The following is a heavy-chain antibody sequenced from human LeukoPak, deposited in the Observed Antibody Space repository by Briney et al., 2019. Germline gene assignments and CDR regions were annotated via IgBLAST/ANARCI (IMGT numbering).Heavy chain of an antibody. CDR2: IKEDGSAT. CDR3: ARLGAASAGALDN. CDR1: GFTFSTSW. V-gene: IGHV3-7*04. D-gene: IGHD6-13*01. J-gene: IGHJ4*02. Sequence: GGSLRLSCEASGFTFSTSWMSWVRQAPGKGLEWVANIKEDGSATYYVDSVRGRFTISRDTAKSSLYLEMKYLGVDDTAVYYCARLGAASAGALDNWGQGTPVTVSS.